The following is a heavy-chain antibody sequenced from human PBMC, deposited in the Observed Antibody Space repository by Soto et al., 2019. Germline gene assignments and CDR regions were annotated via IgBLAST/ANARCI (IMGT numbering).Heavy chain of an antibody. CDR2: IWYDGSNK. V-gene: IGHV3-33*01. D-gene: IGHD4-17*01. J-gene: IGHJ4*02. Sequence: QVQLVESGGGVVQPGRSLRLSCAASGFTFSNYGMHWVCQAPGKGLEWVAVIWYDGSNKYYADSVKGRFTISRDNSKNTLYLQMNSLRAEDTAVYYCAREDYGDSHDYWGQGTLVTVSS. CDR3: AREDYGDSHDY. CDR1: GFTFSNYG.